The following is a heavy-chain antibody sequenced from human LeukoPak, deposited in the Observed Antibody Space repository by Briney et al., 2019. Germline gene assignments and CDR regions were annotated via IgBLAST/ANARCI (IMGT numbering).Heavy chain of an antibody. V-gene: IGHV3-11*01. J-gene: IGHJ6*02. CDR2: INTGGSTI. Sequence: GGSLRLSCAASGFTFSDYCMSWIRQAPGKGLEWVSYINTGGSTIYYADSVKGRFTISRDNAKNSLYLQMNSLRAEDTAVYYCARGHYGLDVWGQGTTVTVSS. CDR1: GFTFSDYC. CDR3: ARGHYGLDV.